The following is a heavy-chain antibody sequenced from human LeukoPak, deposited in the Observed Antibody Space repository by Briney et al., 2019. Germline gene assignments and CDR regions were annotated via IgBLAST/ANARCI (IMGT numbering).Heavy chain of an antibody. CDR1: GFTFSSYS. Sequence: GGSLRLSGAASGFTFSSYSMNWVRQAPGKGLEWVSSISSSSSYIYYADSVKGRFTISRDNAKNSLYLQMNSLRAEDTAVYYCARAAMRWLQPYYFDYWGQGTLVTVSS. V-gene: IGHV3-21*01. CDR2: ISSSSSYI. D-gene: IGHD5-24*01. J-gene: IGHJ4*02. CDR3: ARAAMRWLQPYYFDY.